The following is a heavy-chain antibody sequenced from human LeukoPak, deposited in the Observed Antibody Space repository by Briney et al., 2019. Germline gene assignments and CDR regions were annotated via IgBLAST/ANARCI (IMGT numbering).Heavy chain of an antibody. CDR2: FDPEDGET. D-gene: IGHD5-24*01. J-gene: IGHJ4*02. Sequence: GASVKVSCKVSGYTLTELSMHWVRQAPGKGLEWMGGFDPEDGETIYAQKFQGRVTMTEDTSTDTAYMELSSLRSEDTAVYYCATVSVEMATISPFDYWGQGTLVTVSS. V-gene: IGHV1-24*01. CDR1: GYTLTELS. CDR3: ATVSVEMATISPFDY.